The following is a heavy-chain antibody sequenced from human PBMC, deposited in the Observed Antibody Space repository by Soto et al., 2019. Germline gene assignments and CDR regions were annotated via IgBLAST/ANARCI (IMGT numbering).Heavy chain of an antibody. CDR3: ERGQRFSDWFDP. Sequence: QVHLQESGPGLVKPSETLSLTCTVSGGAISTYYWTWIRQPAGKGLEWIGRIYSSGSTKYNPSLQSRVTMSLDTSNNQFSLRLTSVTAADTAVYYCERGQRFSDWFDPWGQGTLVTVSS. V-gene: IGHV4-4*07. CDR2: IYSSGST. D-gene: IGHD3-3*01. J-gene: IGHJ5*02. CDR1: GGAISTYY.